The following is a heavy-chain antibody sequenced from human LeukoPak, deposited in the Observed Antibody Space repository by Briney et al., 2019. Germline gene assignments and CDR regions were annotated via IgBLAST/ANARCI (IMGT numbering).Heavy chain of an antibody. V-gene: IGHV4-39*07. CDR2: IYHSGST. D-gene: IGHD4-11*01. CDR1: GGSISSSSYY. Sequence: PSETLSLTCTVSGGSISSSSYYWGWIRQPPGKGLEWIGSIYHSGSTNYNPSLKSRVTISVDTSKNQFSLKLSSVTAADTAVYYCARPRRVTPISSAFDIWGQGTMVTVSS. CDR3: ARPRRVTPISSAFDI. J-gene: IGHJ3*02.